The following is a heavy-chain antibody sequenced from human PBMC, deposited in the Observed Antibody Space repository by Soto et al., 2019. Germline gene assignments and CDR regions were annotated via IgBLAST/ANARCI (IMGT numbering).Heavy chain of an antibody. Sequence: PGGSLRLSCAVSGLTVSRNYMTWVRQAPGKGLEWVSVIYSAGNTYYADSVKGRFTISRDNSKNTLNLQMNSLRAEDTAIYYCAREDSTDPGYSDHWGQGTLVTVSS. CDR3: AREDSTDPGYSDH. CDR1: GLTVSRNY. CDR2: IYSAGNT. J-gene: IGHJ4*02. V-gene: IGHV3-53*01. D-gene: IGHD2-15*01.